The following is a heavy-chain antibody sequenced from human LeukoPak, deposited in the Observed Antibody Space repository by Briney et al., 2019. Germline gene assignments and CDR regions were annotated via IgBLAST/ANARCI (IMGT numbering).Heavy chain of an antibody. CDR2: FDPEDGET. V-gene: IGHV1-24*01. Sequence: ASVKVSCKVSGYTLTELSMHWVRQAPGKGLEWMGGFDPEDGETIYAQKFQGRVTMTEDTSTDTAYMELSSLRSEGTAVYYCATLYGGSYYNDYWGQGTLVTVSS. CDR3: ATLYGGSYYNDY. CDR1: GYTLTELS. J-gene: IGHJ4*02. D-gene: IGHD1-26*01.